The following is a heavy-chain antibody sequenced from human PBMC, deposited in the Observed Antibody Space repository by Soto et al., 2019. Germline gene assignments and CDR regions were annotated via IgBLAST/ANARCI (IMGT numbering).Heavy chain of an antibody. J-gene: IGHJ4*02. Sequence: ASVKVSCKAPGYTVTSYGISGVRQAPGQGLEWMGWISAYNGNTNYAQKLQGRVTMTTDTSTSTAYMELRSLRSDDTAVYYCAREATYYDYIWGSYRSQSFDYWGQGTLVTVSS. CDR2: ISAYNGNT. V-gene: IGHV1-18*01. CDR1: GYTVTSYG. CDR3: AREATYYDYIWGSYRSQSFDY. D-gene: IGHD3-16*02.